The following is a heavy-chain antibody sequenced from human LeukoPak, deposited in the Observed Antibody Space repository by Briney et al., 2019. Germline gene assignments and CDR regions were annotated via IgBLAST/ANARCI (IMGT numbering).Heavy chain of an antibody. D-gene: IGHD1-26*01. CDR1: GYTLTSYG. V-gene: IGHV1-18*01. Sequence: GASVTVSCTASGYTLTSYGISWVRQAPGQGLEWMGWISAYNGNTNYAQKLQGRVTMTTDTSTSTAYMELRSLRSDDTAVYYCARDHSGSYSDWFDPWGQGTLVTVSS. CDR3: ARDHSGSYSDWFDP. J-gene: IGHJ5*02. CDR2: ISAYNGNT.